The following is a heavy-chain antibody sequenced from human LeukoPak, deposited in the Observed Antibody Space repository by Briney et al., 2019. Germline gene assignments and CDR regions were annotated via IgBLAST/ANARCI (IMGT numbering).Heavy chain of an antibody. D-gene: IGHD4-17*01. CDR3: ARGMTTPFWAFDI. V-gene: IGHV4-34*01. CDR2: INHSGST. CDR1: GSTFSTYW. J-gene: IGHJ3*02. Sequence: GSLRLSCAASGSTFSTYWMSWVRQAPGKGLEWIGEINHSGSTNYNPSLKSRVTISVDTSKNQFSLKLSSVTAADTAVYYYARGMTTPFWAFDIWGQGTMVTVSS.